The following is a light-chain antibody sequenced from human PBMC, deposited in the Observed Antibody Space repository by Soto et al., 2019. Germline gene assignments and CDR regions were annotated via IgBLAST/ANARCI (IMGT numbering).Light chain of an antibody. CDR2: AAS. V-gene: IGKV1-12*01. J-gene: IGKJ1*01. CDR1: QPISSW. Sequence: DIQMTQSPSSVSASVGDRVTITCRASQPISSWLAWYQQKPGEAPKLLIFAASTLHSGVPSRFSGRGAGTHFTLTISSLQPEDSAIYYCQLANSFPTFGRGTRVDLK. CDR3: QLANSFPT.